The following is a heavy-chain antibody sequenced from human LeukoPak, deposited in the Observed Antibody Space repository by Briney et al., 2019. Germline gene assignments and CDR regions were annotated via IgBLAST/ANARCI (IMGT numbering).Heavy chain of an antibody. D-gene: IGHD6-19*01. CDR3: ARVPVAGTSWFDP. CDR2: INHSGST. CDR1: GESFSGYY. J-gene: IGHJ5*02. Sequence: SETLSLTCAVYGESFSGYYWSWIRQPPGKGLEWIGEINHSGSTNYNPSLKSRVTISVDTSKNQFSLKLSSVTAADTAVYYCARVPVAGTSWFDPWGQGTLVTVSS. V-gene: IGHV4-34*01.